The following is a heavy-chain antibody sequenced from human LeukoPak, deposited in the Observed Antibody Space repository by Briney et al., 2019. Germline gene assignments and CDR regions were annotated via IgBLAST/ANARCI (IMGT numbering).Heavy chain of an antibody. V-gene: IGHV1-46*01. CDR2: INPSGGIT. CDR3: ARGPTTVTRAFDY. J-gene: IGHJ4*02. D-gene: IGHD4-17*01. Sequence: ASVKVSCKASGYTFTNYYMHWVRQAPGQGLEWMGIINPSGGITNYAQKFQGRVTITADKSTSTAYMELSSLRSEDTTVYYCARGPTTVTRAFDYWGQGTLVTVSS. CDR1: GYTFTNYY.